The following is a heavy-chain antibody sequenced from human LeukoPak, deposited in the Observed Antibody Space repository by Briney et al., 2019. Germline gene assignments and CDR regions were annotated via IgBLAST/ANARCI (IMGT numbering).Heavy chain of an antibody. CDR2: IWYDGSHK. CDR1: GFTFSRYA. V-gene: IGHV3-33*01. J-gene: IGHJ4*02. CDR3: ARRCSGSSCYYGDY. D-gene: IGHD2-2*01. Sequence: PGRSLRLSCAASGFTFSRYAMHWVRQAPGKGLEWMAVIWYDGSHKSYAESVKGRFTISRDNSNNTLYLQMNSLRADDTAVYYCARRCSGSSCYYGDYWGQGTLVTVSS.